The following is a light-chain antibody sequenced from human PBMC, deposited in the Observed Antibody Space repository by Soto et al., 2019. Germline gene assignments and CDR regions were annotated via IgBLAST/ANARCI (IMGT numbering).Light chain of an antibody. CDR3: AAWDDSLSGVV. CDR2: SNN. Sequence: QSVLTXPPXXXXXXGQRVTISCSGXXXNIGSNYVYWYQQLPGTAPKLLIYSNNQRPSGVPDRFSGSKSGTSASLAISGLRSEDEADYYCAAWDDSLSGVVFGGGTKLTVL. CDR1: XXNIGSNY. J-gene: IGLJ2*01. V-gene: IGLV1-47*02.